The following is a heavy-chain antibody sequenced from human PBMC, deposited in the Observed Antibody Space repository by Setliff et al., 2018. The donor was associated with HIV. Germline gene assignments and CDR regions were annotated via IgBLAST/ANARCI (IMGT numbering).Heavy chain of an antibody. CDR2: INHDRTT. D-gene: IGHD3-3*01. V-gene: IGHV4-34*01. J-gene: IGHJ6*03. CDR3: ARGSRQLTIFGVVFKTNYYFMDV. CDR1: GGSFNGYY. Sequence: SETLSLTCAVYGGSFNGYYWSWIRQPPGKGLEWIGEINHDRTTNYNPSLKSRVTISVDTSKHQFSLTLNSVTAADAAVYYCARGSRQLTIFGVVFKTNYYFMDVWGKGTAVTVSS.